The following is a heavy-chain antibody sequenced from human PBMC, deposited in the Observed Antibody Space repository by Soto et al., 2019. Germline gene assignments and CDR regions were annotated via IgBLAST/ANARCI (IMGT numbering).Heavy chain of an antibody. Sequence: SETLSLTCTVSGGSISSYYWSWIRQPPGKGLEWIGYIYYSGSTNYNPSLKSRVTISVDTSENQFSLKLSSVTAADTAVYYCARDRVVRGVRVMDVWGQGTTVTV. V-gene: IGHV4-59*01. CDR2: IYYSGST. CDR1: GGSISSYY. D-gene: IGHD3-10*01. J-gene: IGHJ6*02. CDR3: ARDRVVRGVRVMDV.